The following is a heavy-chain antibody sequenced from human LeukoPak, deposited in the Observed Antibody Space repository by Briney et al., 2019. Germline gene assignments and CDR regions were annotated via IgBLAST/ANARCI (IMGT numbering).Heavy chain of an antibody. J-gene: IGHJ4*02. CDR1: GFTFSSYG. CDR3: AKDHRGGSYYSEYYFDY. Sequence: GGSLRLSCAASGFTFSSYGMHWVRQAPGKGLEWVAVISYDGSNKYYADSVKGRFTISRDNSKNTLYLQMNSLRAEDTAVYYCAKDHRGGSYYSEYYFDYWGQGTLVTVSS. CDR2: ISYDGSNK. V-gene: IGHV3-30*18. D-gene: IGHD1-26*01.